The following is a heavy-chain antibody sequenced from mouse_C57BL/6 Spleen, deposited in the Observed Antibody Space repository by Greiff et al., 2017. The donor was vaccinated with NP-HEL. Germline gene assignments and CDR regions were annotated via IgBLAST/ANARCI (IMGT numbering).Heavy chain of an antibody. J-gene: IGHJ2*01. V-gene: IGHV1-55*01. Sequence: QVQLQQPGAELVKPGASVKMSCKASGYTFTSYWITWVKQRPGQGLEWIGDIYPGSGSTNYNEKFKGKATLTADTSSSTAYMQLSSLTSEDSAVYYCERKGRYYFDYWGQGTTLTVSS. CDR2: IYPGSGST. CDR3: ERKGRYYFDY. CDR1: GYTFTSYW.